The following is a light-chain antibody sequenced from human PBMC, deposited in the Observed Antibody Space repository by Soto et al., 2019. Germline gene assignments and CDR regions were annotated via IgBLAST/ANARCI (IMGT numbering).Light chain of an antibody. Sequence: EIVLTQSPGSLSLSPWQRATLSCRASQSVDTTFFAWYQKKPGQAPRLLIYGASKRATGIPDRFSGSGYGTDFTLIINRLEPEDFAVYYCQQYMSSVTFGQGTKVEIK. J-gene: IGKJ1*01. CDR3: QQYMSSVT. CDR1: QSVDTTF. V-gene: IGKV3-20*01. CDR2: GAS.